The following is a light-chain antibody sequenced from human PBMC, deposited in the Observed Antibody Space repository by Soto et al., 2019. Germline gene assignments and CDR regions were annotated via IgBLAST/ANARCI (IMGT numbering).Light chain of an antibody. Sequence: DIQMTQSPSSLSASVGDRITIACRASQSNSSYLNWYQQKPRKAPKLLIYAASSLESGVPSRFSGSGSGTEFTLTISSLQPDDFATYYCQQYNSYSGTFGQGTKVDI. CDR2: AAS. J-gene: IGKJ1*01. CDR3: QQYNSYSGT. CDR1: QSNSSY. V-gene: IGKV1-5*01.